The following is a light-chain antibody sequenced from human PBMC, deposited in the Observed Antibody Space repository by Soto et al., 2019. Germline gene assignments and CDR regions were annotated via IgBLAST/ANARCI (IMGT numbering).Light chain of an antibody. Sequence: EIVLTQSPGTLSLSPGDRATLSCRASHSINTSFLAWFQQKPGQAPRLLIYAASTRATGIPDRFSGSASETDFTLTISRLEPEDFAVYYCQQYGSSRWTFGQGTKVDIK. CDR1: HSINTSF. V-gene: IGKV3-20*01. CDR2: AAS. CDR3: QQYGSSRWT. J-gene: IGKJ1*01.